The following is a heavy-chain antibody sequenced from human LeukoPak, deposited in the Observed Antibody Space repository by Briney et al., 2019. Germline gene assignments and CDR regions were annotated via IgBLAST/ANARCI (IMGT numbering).Heavy chain of an antibody. CDR2: IYQSGST. J-gene: IGHJ4*02. D-gene: IGHD6-13*01. V-gene: IGHV4-30-2*01. CDR1: GGSISSAGYS. CDR3: ARIAEPLYYFDY. Sequence: PSQTLSLTCAVSGGSISSAGYSWSWIRQPPGKGLEWIGYIYQSGSTYYNPSLKSRVTISVDRSKNQFSLKLCSVTAADTAVYYCARIAEPLYYFDYWGQGTLVTVSS.